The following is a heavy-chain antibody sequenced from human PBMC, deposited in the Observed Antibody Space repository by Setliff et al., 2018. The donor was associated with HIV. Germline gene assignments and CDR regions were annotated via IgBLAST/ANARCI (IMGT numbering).Heavy chain of an antibody. CDR2: IIPKSGET. D-gene: IGHD3-3*01. J-gene: IGHJ4*02. V-gene: IGHV1-2*02. CDR1: GYTFTAHH. Sequence: GASVKVSCKSSGYTFTAHHIHWVRQAPGQGPEWMGWIIPKSGETSYAEKFRGRVTMTRDTSLSTAYMELSWLTSDDTDVYYCARVVDRDYDFWSAYEYWGQGTMVTVSS. CDR3: ARVVDRDYDFWSAYEY.